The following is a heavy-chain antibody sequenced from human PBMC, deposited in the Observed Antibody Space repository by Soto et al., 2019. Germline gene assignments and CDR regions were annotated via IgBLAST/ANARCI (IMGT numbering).Heavy chain of an antibody. CDR3: ARDGTTHFDQ. J-gene: IGHJ4*02. CDR1: GFTCSTYS. D-gene: IGHD1-1*01. V-gene: IGHV3-48*01. CDR2: IRSSGNTI. Sequence: EVHLVESGGGLVQPGWSLRLSCAASGFTCSTYSMNWVRQAPGKGLEWVSYIRSSGNTIYYADSVKGRFTIARDNGKNSLYLQMTSLRGEDTAVYYCARDGTTHFDQWGQGTLVTVSS.